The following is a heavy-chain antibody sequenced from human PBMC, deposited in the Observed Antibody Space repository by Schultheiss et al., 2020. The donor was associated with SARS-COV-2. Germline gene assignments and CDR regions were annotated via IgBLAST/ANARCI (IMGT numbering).Heavy chain of an antibody. CDR2: ISYIRSNK. J-gene: IGHJ3*02. CDR1: GFTFSSST. D-gene: IGHD1-26*01. CDR3: ARVMGGASYDAFDI. Sequence: GGSLRLSCAASGFTFSSSTMHWVRQAPGKGLEWVAIISYIRSNKYYADSVKGRFTISRDNSKNTLYLQMNSLRAEDTAVYYCARVMGGASYDAFDIWGQGTMVTVSS. V-gene: IGHV3-30*01.